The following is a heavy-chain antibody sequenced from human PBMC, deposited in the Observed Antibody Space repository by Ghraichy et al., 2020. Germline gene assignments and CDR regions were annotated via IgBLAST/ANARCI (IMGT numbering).Heavy chain of an antibody. Sequence: SETLSLTCAVSGGSISSSNWWSWVRQPPGKGLEWIGEIYHSGSTNYNPSLKSRVTISVDKSKNQFSLKLSSVTAADTAVYYCARAVSSKVTIYYYYYYGMDVWGQGTTVTVSS. CDR2: IYHSGST. D-gene: IGHD4-17*01. J-gene: IGHJ6*02. V-gene: IGHV4-4*02. CDR3: ARAVSSKVTIYYYYYYGMDV. CDR1: GGSISSSNW.